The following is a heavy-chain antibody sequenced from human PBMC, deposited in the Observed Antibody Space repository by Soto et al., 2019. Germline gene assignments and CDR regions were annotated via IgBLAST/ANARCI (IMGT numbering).Heavy chain of an antibody. CDR3: ARDLRSSSGKRLDP. V-gene: IGHV3-30-3*01. CDR1: GFTFSSYA. CDR2: ISYDGINK. D-gene: IGHD6-19*01. J-gene: IGHJ5*02. Sequence: QVQLVESGGGVVQPGRSLRLSCAASGFTFSSYAMHWVRQAPGKGLEWVAVISYDGINKYYADSVKGRFTISRDNSKNTLYLQMNSLRAEDTAVYYCARDLRSSSGKRLDPWGQGTLVTVSS.